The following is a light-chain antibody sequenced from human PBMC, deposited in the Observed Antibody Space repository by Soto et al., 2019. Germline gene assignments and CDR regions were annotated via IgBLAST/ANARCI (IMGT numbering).Light chain of an antibody. CDR3: QQYYGTPPEVA. J-gene: IGKJ4*01. V-gene: IGKV4-1*01. CDR2: WAF. CDR1: QSVLYSSNDETY. Sequence: DIVLTQSPESLAVSVGGRASINCRSSQSVLYSSNDETYVSWYQQKPGQPPKLLIYWAFTRESGVPDRFSGSGSGADFTLTINGVQADDVAVYYCQQYYGTPPEVAFGGGTRLEIK.